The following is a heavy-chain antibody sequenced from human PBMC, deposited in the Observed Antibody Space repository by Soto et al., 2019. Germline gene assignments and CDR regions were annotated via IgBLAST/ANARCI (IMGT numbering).Heavy chain of an antibody. V-gene: IGHV1-69*04. J-gene: IGHJ5*02. Sequence: SVKVSCKASGGTFSSYTISWVRQAPGQGLEWMGRIIPILGIANYAQKFQGRVTITADKSTSTAYMELSSLRSEDTAVYYCAREVDYYDSSGYYLSRWFDHWGQG. CDR1: GGTFSSYT. CDR3: AREVDYYDSSGYYLSRWFDH. D-gene: IGHD3-22*01. CDR2: IIPILGIA.